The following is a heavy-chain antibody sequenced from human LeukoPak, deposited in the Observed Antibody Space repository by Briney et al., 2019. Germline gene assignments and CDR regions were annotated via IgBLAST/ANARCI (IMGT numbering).Heavy chain of an antibody. Sequence: GGSLRLSCAASGFTFSSYAMSWVRQAPGKGLEWVSAISGSGGSTYYADSVKGRFTISRDNSKNTLYLQMNSLRAEDTAVYYCARVFWYDSSFDYWGQGTLVTVSS. V-gene: IGHV3-23*01. J-gene: IGHJ4*02. CDR2: ISGSGGST. CDR3: ARVFWYDSSFDY. D-gene: IGHD3-22*01. CDR1: GFTFSSYA.